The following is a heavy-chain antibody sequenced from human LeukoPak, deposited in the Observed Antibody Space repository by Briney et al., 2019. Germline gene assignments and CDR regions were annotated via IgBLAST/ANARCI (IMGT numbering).Heavy chain of an antibody. CDR3: ARARSRSSTYYLGY. CDR2: ISPSGGST. J-gene: IGHJ4*02. V-gene: IGHV1-46*01. D-gene: IGHD6-13*01. Sequence: ASVKVSCKAFGYTFTSNYMHWVRQAPGQGPEWMGVISPSGGSTTYAQKFQGRVTLTRDMSTSTDYLELRSLRSDDTAVYYCARARSRSSTYYLGYWGQGTLVVVSS. CDR1: GYTFTSNY.